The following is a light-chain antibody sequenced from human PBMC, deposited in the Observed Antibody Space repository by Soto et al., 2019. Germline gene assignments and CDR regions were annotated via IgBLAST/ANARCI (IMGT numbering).Light chain of an antibody. J-gene: IGKJ3*01. CDR1: PNISSW. CDR3: QPYNSYLFT. CDR2: KAS. Sequence: DIQMTQSPSTLSASVGDRVTITCRARPNISSWLAWYQQKPGKAPKVLIYKASSLESGVPSRFSGSRSGTEFTLTISSLQPDDFATYYCQPYNSYLFTVGPGTKVDIK. V-gene: IGKV1-5*03.